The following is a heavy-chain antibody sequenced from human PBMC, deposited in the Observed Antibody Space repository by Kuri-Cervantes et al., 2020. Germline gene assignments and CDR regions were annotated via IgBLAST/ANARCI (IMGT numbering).Heavy chain of an antibody. J-gene: IGHJ6*02. CDR3: ARGRYCSSTSCYIYYYYGMDV. V-gene: IGHV3-48*02. CDR2: ISSSSSTI. D-gene: IGHD2-2*02. Sequence: GGSLRLSCAASGFTFSSYSLNWVRQAPGKGLEWVSYISSSSSTIYYADSVKGRFTISRDNAKNSLYLQMNSLRDEDTAVYYCARGRYCSSTSCYIYYYYGMDVWGQGTTVTVSS. CDR1: GFTFSSYS.